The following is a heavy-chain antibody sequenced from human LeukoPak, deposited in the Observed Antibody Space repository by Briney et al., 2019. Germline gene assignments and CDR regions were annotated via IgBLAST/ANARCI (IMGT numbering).Heavy chain of an antibody. CDR1: GYTFTSYG. V-gene: IGHV1-69*13. CDR3: AREVVDGIDY. J-gene: IGHJ4*02. D-gene: IGHD2-15*01. CDR2: IIPIFGTV. Sequence: ASVKVSCKASGYTFTSYGVSWVRQAPGQGLEWMGGIIPIFGTVNYAQRFQGRVTITADESTNTAYMKLSSLRSEDTAVYYCAREVVDGIDYWGQGILVTVSS.